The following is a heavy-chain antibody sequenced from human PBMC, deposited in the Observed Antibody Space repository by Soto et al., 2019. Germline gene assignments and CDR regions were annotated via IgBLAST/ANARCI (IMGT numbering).Heavy chain of an antibody. J-gene: IGHJ4*02. CDR1: GGSISSSSDY. CDR2: IYYSGST. V-gene: IGHV4-39*01. D-gene: IGHD6-19*01. CDR3: ARSSLRAVAGTFY. Sequence: QLKLQESGPGLVKPSQPLSLTCTVSGGSISSSSDYWDWIRQPPAKGLEWIGSIYYSGSTYYNPSLKSRVTISVVTSKTQFSLKLRSVTAADTALYYCARSSLRAVAGTFYWGQGTLVTVSS.